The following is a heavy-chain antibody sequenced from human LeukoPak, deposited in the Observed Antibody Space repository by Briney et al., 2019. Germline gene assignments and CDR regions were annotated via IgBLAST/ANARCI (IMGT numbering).Heavy chain of an antibody. Sequence: GGSLRLSCAASGFTFSSYGMHWVRQAPGKGLEWVAFIRYVGSNKYYADSVKGRFTISRDNSKNTLYLQMNSLRAEDTAVYYCAKDYCSSTSCYGAFDYWGQGTLVTVSS. CDR3: AKDYCSSTSCYGAFDY. D-gene: IGHD2-2*01. CDR2: IRYVGSNK. J-gene: IGHJ4*02. CDR1: GFTFSSYG. V-gene: IGHV3-30*02.